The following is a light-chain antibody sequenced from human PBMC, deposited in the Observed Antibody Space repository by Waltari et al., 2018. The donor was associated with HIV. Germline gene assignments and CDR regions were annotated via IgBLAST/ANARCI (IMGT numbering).Light chain of an antibody. V-gene: IGKV1-39*01. CDR3: QQSYSTPIT. Sequence: DIQMTQSPSSLSASVGDRVTITCRASQRISSNLNWYQQKPGQAPKLLIYAASSLQSGVPSRFSGSGSGTDVTLTIRSLQPEDFATYYCQQSYSTPITFGGGTKVEI. J-gene: IGKJ4*01. CDR1: QRISSN. CDR2: AAS.